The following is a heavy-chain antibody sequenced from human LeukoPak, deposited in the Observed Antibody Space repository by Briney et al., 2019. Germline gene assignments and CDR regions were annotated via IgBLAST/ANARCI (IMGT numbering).Heavy chain of an antibody. CDR2: INHSGST. CDR3: AREVPGEYQLLVISDYYYYMDV. CDR1: GFTFSDYE. J-gene: IGHJ6*03. V-gene: IGHV4-34*01. Sequence: PGGSLRLSCVASGFTFSDYEMHWIRQAPGKGLEWIGEINHSGSTNYNPSPKSRVTISVDTSKNQFSLKLSSVTAADTAVYYCAREVPGEYQLLVISDYYYYMDVWGKGTTVTVSS. D-gene: IGHD2-2*01.